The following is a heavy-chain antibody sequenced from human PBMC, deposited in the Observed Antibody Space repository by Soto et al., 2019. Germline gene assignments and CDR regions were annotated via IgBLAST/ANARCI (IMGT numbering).Heavy chain of an antibody. V-gene: IGHV3-30-3*01. D-gene: IGHD3-22*01. Sequence: QVQLVESGGGVVQPGRSLRLSCAASGFTFSRYSMHWVRQAPGKGLEWVAVISDDGSNKYNADSVKGRFTISRDNSKNTLYLQMNGLRAEDTAVYYCARDVRHYYDSSCYEIWGQGTLVTVSS. CDR1: GFTFSRYS. CDR3: ARDVRHYYDSSCYEI. J-gene: IGHJ4*02. CDR2: ISDDGSNK.